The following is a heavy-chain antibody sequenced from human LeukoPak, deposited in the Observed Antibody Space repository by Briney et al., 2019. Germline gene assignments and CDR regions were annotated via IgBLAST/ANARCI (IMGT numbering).Heavy chain of an antibody. CDR3: ARGPYDSSGYYYWYFDL. CDR1: GGSISSYY. V-gene: IGHV4-59*01. Sequence: PSETLSLTCTVSGGSISSYYWSWIRQPPGKGLEWIGSIYYSGSTNYNPSLKSRVTISVDTSKNQFSLKLSSVTAADTAVYYCARGPYDSSGYYYWYFDLWGRGTLVTVSS. CDR2: IYYSGST. J-gene: IGHJ2*01. D-gene: IGHD3-22*01.